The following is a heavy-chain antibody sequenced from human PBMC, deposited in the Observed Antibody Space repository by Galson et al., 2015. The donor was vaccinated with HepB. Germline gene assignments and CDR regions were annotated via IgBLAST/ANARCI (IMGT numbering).Heavy chain of an antibody. CDR2: IIPIFGTA. V-gene: IGHV1-69*13. CDR3: ARNNGNYAGNDAFDI. D-gene: IGHD4-17*01. J-gene: IGHJ3*02. CDR1: GGTFSSYA. Sequence: SVKVSCKASGGTFSSYAISWVRQAPGQGLEWMGGIIPIFGTANYAQKFQGRVTITADESTSTAYMELSSLRSEDTAVYYCARNNGNYAGNDAFDIWGQGTMVTVSS.